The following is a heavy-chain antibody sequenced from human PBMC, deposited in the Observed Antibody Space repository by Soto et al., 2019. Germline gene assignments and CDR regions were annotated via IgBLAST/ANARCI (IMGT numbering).Heavy chain of an antibody. CDR2: IYYSGTT. CDR1: GGSINTNGYY. J-gene: IGHJ4*02. V-gene: IGHV4-39*01. Sequence: PSETLSLTCTVSGGSINTNGYYWAWIRQPPGKGLEWIGSIYYSGTTYYNSSLKSRVIISSDMSKNQFSLRLTSVTAADTAVYSCARHPSGFYDFWGQGTLVTVS. D-gene: IGHD3-16*01. CDR3: ARHPSGFYDF.